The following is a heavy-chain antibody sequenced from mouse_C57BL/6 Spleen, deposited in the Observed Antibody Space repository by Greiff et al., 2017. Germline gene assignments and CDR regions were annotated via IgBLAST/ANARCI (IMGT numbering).Heavy chain of an antibody. V-gene: IGHV1-55*01. CDR3: ARVYPDWCFDV. Sequence: QVMLQQPGAEFVKPGASVKMSCKASGYTFTSYWITWVKQRPGQGLVWIGDIYPGSGSTNYNEKFKSKATLTVDTSSSTTYMQLSSLTSEDSAVYYCARVYPDWCFDVWGTGTTVTVSS. D-gene: IGHD5-1-1*01. CDR1: GYTFTSYW. J-gene: IGHJ1*03. CDR2: IYPGSGST.